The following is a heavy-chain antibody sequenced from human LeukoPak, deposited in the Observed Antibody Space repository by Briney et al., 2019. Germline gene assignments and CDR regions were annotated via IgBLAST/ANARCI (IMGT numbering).Heavy chain of an antibody. CDR1: GGSISSGSYY. CDR2: IYTSGST. J-gene: IGHJ4*02. V-gene: IGHV4-61*02. CDR3: ASSNSGSYSPFDY. Sequence: SETLSLTCTVSGGSISSGSYYWSWIRQPAGKGLEWIGRIYTSGSTNYNPSLKSRVTISVDTSKNQFSLKLSSVTAADTAVYYCASSNSGSYSPFDYRGQGTLVTVSS. D-gene: IGHD1-26*01.